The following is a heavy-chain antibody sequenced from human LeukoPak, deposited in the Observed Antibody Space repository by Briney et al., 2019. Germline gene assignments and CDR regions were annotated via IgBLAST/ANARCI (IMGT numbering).Heavy chain of an antibody. D-gene: IGHD3-10*01. V-gene: IGHV3-30*02. Sequence: PGGSLRLSCAASGFTFSSYGMHWVRQAPGKGLEWVAFIRYDGSNKYYADSVKGRFTISRDNSKNTLYLQMNSLRAEDTAVYYCARVRGRGRFGELEEAAFDIWGQGTMVTVSS. J-gene: IGHJ3*02. CDR1: GFTFSSYG. CDR3: ARVRGRGRFGELEEAAFDI. CDR2: IRYDGSNK.